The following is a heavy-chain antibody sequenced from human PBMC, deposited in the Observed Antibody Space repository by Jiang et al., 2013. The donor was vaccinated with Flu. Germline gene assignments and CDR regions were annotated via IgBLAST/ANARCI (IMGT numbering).Heavy chain of an antibody. Sequence: LLKPSETLSLTCAVYGGSFSGYYWSWIRQPPGKGLEWIGEINHSGSTNYNPSLKSRVTISVDTSKNQFSLKLSSVTAADTAVYYCASKDFGVVTTFDYWGQGTLVTVSS. CDR1: GGSFSGYY. D-gene: IGHD3-3*01. CDR2: INHSGST. CDR3: ASKDFGVVTTFDY. V-gene: IGHV4-34*01. J-gene: IGHJ4*02.